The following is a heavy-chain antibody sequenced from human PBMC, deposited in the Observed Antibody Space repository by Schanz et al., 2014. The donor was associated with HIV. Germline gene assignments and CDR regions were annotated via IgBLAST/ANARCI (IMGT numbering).Heavy chain of an antibody. CDR3: ARDGARTSHWGF. D-gene: IGHD2-2*01. CDR1: GFTFYTYA. V-gene: IGHV3-23*01. J-gene: IGHJ4*02. Sequence: EVQLLESGGGLVQPGGSLRLSCAASGFTFYTYAMTWVRQAPGKGLEWVSTISDSGDGTYYADSVKGRFTISRDNSKNTLYLQMNSLGVEDTAVYFCARDGARTSHWGFWGQGTLVTVSS. CDR2: ISDSGDGT.